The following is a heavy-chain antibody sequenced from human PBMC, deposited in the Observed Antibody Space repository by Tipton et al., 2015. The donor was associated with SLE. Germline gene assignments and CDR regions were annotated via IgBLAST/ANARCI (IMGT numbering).Heavy chain of an antibody. D-gene: IGHD6-13*01. Sequence: GLVKPSETLSLTCIVSGGSIRNFYWSWIRQPPGKGLEWIGQIFPSGRTNYNPTLKSRVTISVDTSKNQFSLKLSSVTAADTAVYYCARLGYSSPDYWGQGTLVTVSS. V-gene: IGHV4-4*08. J-gene: IGHJ4*02. CDR1: GGSIRNFY. CDR3: ARLGYSSPDY. CDR2: IFPSGRT.